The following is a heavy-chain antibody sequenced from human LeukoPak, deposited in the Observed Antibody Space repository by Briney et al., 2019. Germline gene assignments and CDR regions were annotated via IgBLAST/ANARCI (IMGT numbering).Heavy chain of an antibody. V-gene: IGHV3-30*03. CDR1: GFTFSDYG. J-gene: IGHJ5*02. CDR3: PRDGRCCDTTCYPGGWFDP. Sequence: PGGSLRLSCTASGFTFSDYGMHWVRQAPGKGLEWVTVISYDGSNKYYADSVKGRFTISRDNSKNMLYLQMDSLRTEDPAVYYCPRDGRCCDTTCYPGGWFDPWGQGTLVTVSS. D-gene: IGHD2-2*01. CDR2: ISYDGSNK.